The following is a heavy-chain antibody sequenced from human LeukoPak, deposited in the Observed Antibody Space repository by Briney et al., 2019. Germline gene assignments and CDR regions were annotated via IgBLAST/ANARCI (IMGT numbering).Heavy chain of an antibody. Sequence: GGSLRLSCAASGFTFSSYAMSWVRQAPGKGLEWVSTISASGGNTFYADSVKGRFTISRDNSKNTLHLQMNSLRAEDTAVYYCARAGLLGRMNDYWGQGTLVTVSS. CDR2: ISASGGNT. V-gene: IGHV3-23*01. CDR1: GFTFSSYA. CDR3: ARAGLLGRMNDY. J-gene: IGHJ4*02. D-gene: IGHD1-26*01.